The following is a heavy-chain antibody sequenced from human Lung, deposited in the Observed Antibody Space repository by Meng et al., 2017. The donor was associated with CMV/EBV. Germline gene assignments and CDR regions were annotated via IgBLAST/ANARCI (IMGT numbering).Heavy chain of an antibody. Sequence: GESLKISCEASGFTFSSYAMHWVRQAPGKGLEWVAVLSYDGSNKFYADSVKGRFTISRDNAKNTLYLQLNRLRAADTAVYYCKEVDEWGQGTLVTVSS. CDR3: KEVDE. CDR1: GFTFSSYA. CDR2: LSYDGSNK. J-gene: IGHJ4*02. V-gene: IGHV3-30*04.